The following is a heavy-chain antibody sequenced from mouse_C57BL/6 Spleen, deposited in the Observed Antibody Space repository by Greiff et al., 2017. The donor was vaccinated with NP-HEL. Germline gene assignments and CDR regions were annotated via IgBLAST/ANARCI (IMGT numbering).Heavy chain of an antibody. CDR2: INPNNGGT. CDR3: ARLRGHFDY. CDR1: GYTFTDYY. J-gene: IGHJ2*01. V-gene: IGHV1-26*01. D-gene: IGHD3-3*01. Sequence: EVQLQQSGPELVKPGASVKISCKASGYTFTDYYMNWVKQSHGKSLEWIGDINPNNGGTSYNQKFKGKATLTVDKSSSTAYMELRSLTSEDSAVYYCARLRGHFDYWGHGTTLTVSS.